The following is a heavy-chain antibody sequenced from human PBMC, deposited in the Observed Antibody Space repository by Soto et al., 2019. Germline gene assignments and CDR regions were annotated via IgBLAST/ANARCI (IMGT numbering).Heavy chain of an antibody. J-gene: IGHJ2*01. CDR2: IIPILGIA. D-gene: IGHD5-12*01. CDR1: GGTFSSYT. CDR3: ASDGYNSAGTRPNWYFDL. V-gene: IGHV1-69*02. Sequence: QVQLVQSGAEVKKPGSSVKVSCKASGGTFSSYTISWVRQAPGQGLEWMGRIIPILGIANYAQKFQGRVTITADXXTXTXXMELSSLRSEDTAVYYCASDGYNSAGTRPNWYFDLWGRGTLVTVSS.